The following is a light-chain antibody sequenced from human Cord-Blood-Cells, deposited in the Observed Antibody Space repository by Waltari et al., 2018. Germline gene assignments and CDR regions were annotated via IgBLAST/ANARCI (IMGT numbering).Light chain of an antibody. CDR3: CSYAGSSTYVV. V-gene: IGLV2-23*01. CDR2: GGS. J-gene: IGLJ2*01. CDR1: SSDGGSYNL. Sequence: QSALTQPASVSGSPGQSITISCTGTSSDGGSYNLVSWYQQHPGKAPKLMIYGGSKRPSGCSNRFAGSKAGNTASLTISGLQAEDEADYYCCSYAGSSTYVVFGGGTKLTVL.